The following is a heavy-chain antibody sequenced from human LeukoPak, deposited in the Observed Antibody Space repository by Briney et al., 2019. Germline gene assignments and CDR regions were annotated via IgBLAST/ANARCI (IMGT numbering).Heavy chain of an antibody. Sequence: ESGPTLVNPTQTLTLTCTFSGFSLTTSGVAVGWIRQPPGKALEWLTLIYWDDDKRHSPSLKSRLTVTKDTSKNQVVLTVTNMDPVDTATYYCAYKAPTGWYQAWGPGTLVTVSS. CDR2: IYWDDDK. D-gene: IGHD6-19*01. CDR3: AYKAPTGWYQA. J-gene: IGHJ4*01. CDR1: GFSLTTSGVA. V-gene: IGHV2-5*02.